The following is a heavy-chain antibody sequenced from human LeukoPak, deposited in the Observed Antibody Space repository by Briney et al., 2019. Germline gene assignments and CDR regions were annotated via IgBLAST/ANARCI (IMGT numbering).Heavy chain of an antibody. CDR3: ATWGALWFGELPDAFDI. Sequence: SETLSLTCTVSGGSISSHYWSWIRQPPGKGPEWIGYIYYSGSTNYNPSLKSRVTISVDTSKNQFSLKLSSVTAADTAVYYCATWGALWFGELPDAFDIWGQGTMVTVSS. D-gene: IGHD3-10*01. CDR1: GGSISSHY. CDR2: IYYSGST. J-gene: IGHJ3*02. V-gene: IGHV4-59*11.